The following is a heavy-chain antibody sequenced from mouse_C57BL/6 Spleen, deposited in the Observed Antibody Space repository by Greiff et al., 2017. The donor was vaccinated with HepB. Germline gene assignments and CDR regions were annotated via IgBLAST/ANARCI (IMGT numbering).Heavy chain of an antibody. Sequence: EVQLQQSGPELVKPGASVKIPCKASGYTFTDYNMDWVKQGHGKSLEWIGDINPNNGGTIYNQKFKGKATLTVDKSSSTAYMELRSLTSEDTAVYYCARSDSYFDVWGTGTTVTVSS. CDR2: INPNNGGT. CDR1: GYTFTDYN. J-gene: IGHJ1*03. CDR3: ARSDSYFDV. V-gene: IGHV1-18*01.